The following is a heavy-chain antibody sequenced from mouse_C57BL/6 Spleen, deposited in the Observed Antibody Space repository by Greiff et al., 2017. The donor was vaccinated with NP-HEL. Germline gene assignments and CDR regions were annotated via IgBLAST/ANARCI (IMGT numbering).Heavy chain of an antibody. Sequence: QVQLQQPGAELVKPGASVKLSCKASGYTFTSYWMHWVKQRPGQGLEWIGMIHPNSGSTNYNEKFKSKTTLTVDKSSSTAYMQLSSLTSEDSAVYYCAREHYYGSSPFYAMDYWGQGTSVTVSS. CDR2: IHPNSGST. CDR1: GYTFTSYW. V-gene: IGHV1-64*01. CDR3: AREHYYGSSPFYAMDY. J-gene: IGHJ4*01. D-gene: IGHD1-1*01.